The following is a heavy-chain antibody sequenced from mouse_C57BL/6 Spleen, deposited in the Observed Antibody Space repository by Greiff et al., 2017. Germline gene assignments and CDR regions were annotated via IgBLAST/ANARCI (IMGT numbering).Heavy chain of an antibody. Sequence: VQLQQPGAELVMPGASLKLSCKASGYTFTSYWMHWVNQRPGQGLEWIGEIDPSDSITNYNQKFKGKSTLTVDKYSSTAYMQLSSLTSKDSAVYYCATFISDYWGKGTTLTVST. J-gene: IGHJ2*01. V-gene: IGHV1-69*01. CDR1: GYTFTSYW. CDR2: IDPSDSIT. D-gene: IGHD1-1*01. CDR3: ATFISDY.